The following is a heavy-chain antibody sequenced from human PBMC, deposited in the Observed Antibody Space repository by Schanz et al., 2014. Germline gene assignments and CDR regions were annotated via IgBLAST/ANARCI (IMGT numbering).Heavy chain of an antibody. J-gene: IGHJ4*01. CDR3: ARDLNTSAWFSYFDA. D-gene: IGHD6-19*01. CDR1: GFTFSTYA. CDR2: MGNDGIKT. Sequence: VQLVESGGGLVQPGGSVRLSCGASGFTFSTYAMSWARQTPGKGLEWVAVMGNDGIKTDYADSGKGRFTISRDNSKNTVNLQMNGERTDDSAMYYDARDLNTSAWFSYFDAWGQGTLXTVSS. V-gene: IGHV3-30*01.